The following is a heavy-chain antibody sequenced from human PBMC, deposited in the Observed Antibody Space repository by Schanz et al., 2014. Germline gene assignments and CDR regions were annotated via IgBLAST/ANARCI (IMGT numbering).Heavy chain of an antibody. V-gene: IGHV3-74*01. D-gene: IGHD3-3*01. J-gene: IGHJ4*02. CDR1: GFTFSSYW. CDR2: ISWNSGSI. CDR3: ARDKGGYYPFDY. Sequence: EAQLVESGGGLVQPGESLRLSCAASGFTFSSYWMHWVRQAPGKGLEWVSGISWNSGSIGYADSVKGRFTISRDNAKNSLYLQMNSLRAEDTAVYYCARDKGGYYPFDYWGQGTLVTVSS.